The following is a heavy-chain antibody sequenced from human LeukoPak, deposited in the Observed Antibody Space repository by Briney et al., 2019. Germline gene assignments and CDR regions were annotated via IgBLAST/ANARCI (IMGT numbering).Heavy chain of an antibody. D-gene: IGHD1/OR15-1a*01. CDR2: IKSKADGGTT. Sequence: PGGSLRLSCAASGFTFTNAWMSWVRQAPGKGLEWVGRIKSKADGGTTDYAAPVKGRFTISRDDSKNTLYLHMNSLKTEDTAAYYCTTDQASGTIRGARRFYYYFMELWEKGTTVTVSS. CDR3: TTDQASGTIRGARRFYYYFMEL. J-gene: IGHJ6*03. V-gene: IGHV3-15*01. CDR1: GFTFTNAW.